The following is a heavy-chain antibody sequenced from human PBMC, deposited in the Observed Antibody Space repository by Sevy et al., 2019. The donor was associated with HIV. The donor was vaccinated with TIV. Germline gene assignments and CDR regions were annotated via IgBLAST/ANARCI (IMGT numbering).Heavy chain of an antibody. CDR1: GYIFNNYY. CDR3: ARDLTIFGVIPDY. J-gene: IGHJ4*02. Sequence: ASVKVSCKASGYIFNNYYMHWVRQAPGQGLEWMGIINPSGGSTSYAQKFQGRVTMTRDTSTSIVYMELSSLRSEDTAVYYCARDLTIFGVIPDYWGQGTLVTVSS. D-gene: IGHD3-3*01. CDR2: INPSGGST. V-gene: IGHV1-46*02.